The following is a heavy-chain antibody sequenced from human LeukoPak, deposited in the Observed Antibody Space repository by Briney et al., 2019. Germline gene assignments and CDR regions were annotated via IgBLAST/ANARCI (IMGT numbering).Heavy chain of an antibody. J-gene: IGHJ4*02. CDR2: ISYDGSNK. D-gene: IGHD6-19*01. V-gene: IGHV3-30*03. Sequence: PGGSLRLSCAASGFTFSSYGMHWVRQAPGKGLEWVAVISYDGSNKYYADSVKGRFTISRDNSKNTLYLQMNSLRAEDTAVYYCATPVAGPYYFDYWGQGTLVTVSS. CDR3: ATPVAGPYYFDY. CDR1: GFTFSSYG.